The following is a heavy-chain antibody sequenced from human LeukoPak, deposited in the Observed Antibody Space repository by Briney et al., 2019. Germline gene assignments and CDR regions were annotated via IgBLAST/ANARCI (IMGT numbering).Heavy chain of an antibody. CDR2: ISSGSTTI. CDR1: GFIFSNYW. CDR3: ARESTPGGYYYNYGMDV. V-gene: IGHV3-48*04. Sequence: GGSLRLSCAASGFIFSNYWMSWVRQAPGKGLEWVSYISSGSTTIYYADSVKGRFTISRDNAKNSLSLQMNSLRGEDTAVYYCARESTPGGYYYNYGMDVWGQGTTVTVSS. D-gene: IGHD2-2*01. J-gene: IGHJ6*02.